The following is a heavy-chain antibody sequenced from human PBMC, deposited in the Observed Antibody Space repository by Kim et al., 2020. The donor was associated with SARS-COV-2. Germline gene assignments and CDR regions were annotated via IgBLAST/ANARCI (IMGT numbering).Heavy chain of an antibody. CDR3: ARAMASYYYGSDV. V-gene: IGHV3-21*01. D-gene: IGHD6-19*01. Sequence: YADSVKGRFTISRDNAKNSLYLQMNGLRVEDTGVYYCARAMASYYYGSDVWGQGTTVTVSS. J-gene: IGHJ6*02.